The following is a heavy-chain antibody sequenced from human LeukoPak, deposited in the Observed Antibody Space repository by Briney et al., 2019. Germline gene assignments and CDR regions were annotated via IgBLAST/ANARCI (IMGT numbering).Heavy chain of an antibody. V-gene: IGHV3-21*01. CDR2: ISSSSSYI. CDR1: GFTFSSYS. J-gene: IGHJ4*02. Sequence: PGGSLRLSCAASGFTFSSYSMNWVRQAPGKGLEWVSSISSSSSYIYYADSVKGRFTISRDNAKNSLYLQVNSLRAEDTAVYYCARDGYGYFDWSIFDYWGQGTLVTVSS. CDR3: ARDGYGYFDWSIFDY. D-gene: IGHD3-9*01.